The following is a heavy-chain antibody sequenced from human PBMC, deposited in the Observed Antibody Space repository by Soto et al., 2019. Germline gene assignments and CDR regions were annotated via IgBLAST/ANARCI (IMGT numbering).Heavy chain of an antibody. Sequence: GGSLRLSCAASRFTFSSYAMHWVRQAPGKGLEWVAVISYDGSNKYYADSVKGRFTISRDNSKNTLYLQMNSLRAEDTAVYYCARDAVVVPAAMPVVFTNWFDPWGQGTLVTVSS. CDR3: ARDAVVVPAAMPVVFTNWFDP. J-gene: IGHJ5*02. CDR2: ISYDGSNK. CDR1: RFTFSSYA. V-gene: IGHV3-30-3*01. D-gene: IGHD2-2*01.